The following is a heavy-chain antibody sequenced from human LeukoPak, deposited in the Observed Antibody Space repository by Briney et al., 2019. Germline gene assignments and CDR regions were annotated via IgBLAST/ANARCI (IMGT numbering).Heavy chain of an antibody. J-gene: IGHJ4*02. D-gene: IGHD3-10*01. CDR3: AKEPTPGGAFYFDS. CDR1: GFTFGSYA. V-gene: IGHV3-23*01. Sequence: PGGSLRLSCAASGFTFGSYAMSWVRQAPGKGLEWVSTISDSGGTTYFADSVKGRFTISRDNSKNTLYLQMNSLRAEDTALYYCAKEPTPGGAFYFDSWGQGTLVTVSS. CDR2: ISDSGGTT.